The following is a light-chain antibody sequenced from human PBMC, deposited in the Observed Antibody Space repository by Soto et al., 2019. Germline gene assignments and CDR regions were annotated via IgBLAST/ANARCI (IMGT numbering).Light chain of an antibody. V-gene: IGKV1-13*02. CDR3: QQFNSYPFT. CDR2: DAS. Sequence: AIQLTQSPSSLSASVGDRVTIACRASQGISSTLAWYQQKPGKAPKLLIYDASSLESGVPSRFSGSGSGTDFTLTINSLQPEDFATYYCQQFNSYPFTFGGGTKVDIK. J-gene: IGKJ4*01. CDR1: QGISST.